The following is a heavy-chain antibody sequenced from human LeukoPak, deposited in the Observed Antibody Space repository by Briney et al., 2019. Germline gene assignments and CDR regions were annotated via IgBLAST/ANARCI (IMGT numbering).Heavy chain of an antibody. CDR2: IYYSGST. CDR3: ARVYSDDAFDI. J-gene: IGHJ3*02. Sequence: SGTLSLTCTVSGGSISSGGYYWSWIRQHPGKGLEWIGYIYYSGSTYYNPSLKSRVTISVDTSKNQFSLKLSSVTAADTAVYYCARVYSDDAFDIWGQGTMVTVSS. D-gene: IGHD2-21*01. CDR1: GGSISSGGYY. V-gene: IGHV4-31*03.